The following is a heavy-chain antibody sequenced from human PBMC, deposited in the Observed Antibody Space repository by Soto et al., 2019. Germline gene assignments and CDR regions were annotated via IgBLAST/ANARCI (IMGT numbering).Heavy chain of an antibody. Sequence: QVQLQESGPGLVKPSQTLSLTCTVSGDSMTTVGYYWTWIRQHPGQGLEWIGFISYSWSTYYSSSLKGRVAISPDTSKNQFSLKLNSVTAADTAVYYCTRGDYWGQGTLVTVSS. CDR3: TRGDY. J-gene: IGHJ4*02. V-gene: IGHV4-31*03. CDR2: ISYSWST. CDR1: GDSMTTVGYY.